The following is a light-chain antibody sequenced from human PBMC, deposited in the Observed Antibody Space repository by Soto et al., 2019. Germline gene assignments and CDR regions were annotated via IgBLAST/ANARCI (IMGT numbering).Light chain of an antibody. Sequence: QSVLTRPRSVSGSPGQSVTISCAGTNSDVGAYNFVSWYQQHPGTAPKLMIYGVTKRPSGVPDRFSGSKSGNTASLTISGLQAEDEADYYCCSYVDIYTDVFGTGTKVTVL. CDR2: GVT. CDR3: CSYVDIYTDV. J-gene: IGLJ1*01. CDR1: NSDVGAYNF. V-gene: IGLV2-11*01.